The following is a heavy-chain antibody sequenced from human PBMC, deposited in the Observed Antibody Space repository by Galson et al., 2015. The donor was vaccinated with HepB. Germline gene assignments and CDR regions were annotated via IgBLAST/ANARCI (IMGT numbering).Heavy chain of an antibody. CDR1: GGTFSSYA. V-gene: IGHV1-69*13. D-gene: IGHD6-13*01. CDR2: IIPIFGTA. CDR3: ARVPEPSWDGSSWYVYWFDP. J-gene: IGHJ5*02. Sequence: SVKVSCKASGGTFSSYAISWVRQAPGQGLEWMGGIIPIFGTADYAQKFQGRVTITADESTSTAYMELSSLRSEDTAVYYCARVPEPSWDGSSWYVYWFDPWGQGTLVTVSS.